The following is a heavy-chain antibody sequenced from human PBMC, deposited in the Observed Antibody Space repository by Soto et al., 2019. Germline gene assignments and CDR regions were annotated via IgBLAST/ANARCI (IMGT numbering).Heavy chain of an antibody. Sequence: SSVKVACKASCGTFSSYALSWVRQAPGQGLEWMGGIIPIFGTANYALKFQRRVTITADKSTSTAYMQLSSLRSEDTAVYYCARVAKPQPGPDYYYYGMEVWGKGTTVTVGS. CDR1: CGTFSSYA. CDR3: ARVAKPQPGPDYYYYGMEV. CDR2: IIPIFGTA. D-gene: IGHD5-18*01. V-gene: IGHV1-69*06. J-gene: IGHJ6*04.